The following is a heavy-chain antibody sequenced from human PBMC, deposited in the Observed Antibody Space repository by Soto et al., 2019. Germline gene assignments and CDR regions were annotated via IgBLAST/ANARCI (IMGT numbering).Heavy chain of an antibody. CDR3: ARDIDYDIDY. Sequence: QVQLVQSGAEVQKPGASVTVSCETSGYIFKNYGISWVRQAPGQGLEWLGWIYPKEDRANFAQNFQGRVTLTADTPTSTVYIELRSLRFDDSAVYFCARDIDYDIDYWGQVTLVTVSS. CDR2: IYPKEDRA. CDR1: GYIFKNYG. J-gene: IGHJ4*02. V-gene: IGHV1-18*01. D-gene: IGHD4-17*01.